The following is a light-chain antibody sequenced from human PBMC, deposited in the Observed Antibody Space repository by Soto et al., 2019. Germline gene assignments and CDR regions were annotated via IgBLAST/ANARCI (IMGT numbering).Light chain of an antibody. CDR1: QDIHNY. CDR2: AAS. J-gene: IGKJ1*01. CDR3: EPYYNYPWT. V-gene: IGKV1-8*01. Sequence: AVLLTQSPSSFSASTGDRATITCRASQDIHNYLAWYQQVPGKAPKLLLYAASILQTGVPSRFSGSGSGTDFTLTITGLQTEDFATYFCEPYYNYPWTFGQGNTVE.